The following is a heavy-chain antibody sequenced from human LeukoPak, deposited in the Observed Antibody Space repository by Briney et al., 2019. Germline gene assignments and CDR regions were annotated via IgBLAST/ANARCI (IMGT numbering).Heavy chain of an antibody. CDR1: GGSISSSSYY. CDR3: ARVEGALAH. J-gene: IGHJ5*02. Sequence: SETLSLTCTVSGGSISSSSYYWGWIRQPPGKGLEWIGSIYYSGSTYYNPSLKSRVTISVDTSKNQFSLKLSSVTAADTAVYYCARVEGALAHWGQGTLVTVSS. CDR2: IYYSGST. D-gene: IGHD1-26*01. V-gene: IGHV4-39*07.